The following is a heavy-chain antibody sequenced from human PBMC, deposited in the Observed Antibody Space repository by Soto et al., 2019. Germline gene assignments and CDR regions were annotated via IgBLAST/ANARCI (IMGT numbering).Heavy chain of an antibody. V-gene: IGHV3-23*01. CDR3: AKVLSRPYYFAY. CDR1: GFIFSNNA. CDR2: ISGGSGRT. D-gene: IGHD3-16*02. Sequence: EVQLLDSGGGLVQPGGSLRLSCAASGFIFSNNAMNWVRQAPGKGLEWVSIISGGSGRTYYADSMRGLIIISRDHSKNMMYMQMDSLRAEDKAMYDCAKVLSRPYYFAYWGPGPPVNVSS. J-gene: IGHJ4*02.